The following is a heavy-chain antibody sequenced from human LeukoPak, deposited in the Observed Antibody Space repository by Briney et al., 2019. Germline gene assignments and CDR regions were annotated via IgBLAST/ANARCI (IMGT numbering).Heavy chain of an antibody. J-gene: IGHJ4*02. CDR2: IFWDDDK. CDR1: GFSLSTSGVG. Sequence: SGPTLVNPTQTLTLTWTFSGFSLSTSGVGVGWIRQPPGKALEWLALIFWDDDKRYSPSLKSRLTITKDTSKNQVVLTLTNMHPVDTATYFCAHFTYNTSWSRWGQGTLVTVAS. CDR3: AHFTYNTSWSR. V-gene: IGHV2-5*02. D-gene: IGHD6-13*01.